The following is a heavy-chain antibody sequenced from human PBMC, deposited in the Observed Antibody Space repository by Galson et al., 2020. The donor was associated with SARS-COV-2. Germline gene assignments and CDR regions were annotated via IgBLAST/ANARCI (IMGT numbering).Heavy chain of an antibody. J-gene: IGHJ6*02. CDR3: ARDSYDSSGYSTTYGMEV. CDR2: IYYSGST. D-gene: IGHD3-22*01. CDR1: GGSISSYY. Sequence: SETLSLTCTVSGGSISSYYWSWIRQPPGKGLEWIGYIYYSGSTNYNPSLKSRVTISVDTSKNQFSLKLSSVTAADTAVYYCARDSYDSSGYSTTYGMEVWGQGTTVTVSS. V-gene: IGHV4-59*13.